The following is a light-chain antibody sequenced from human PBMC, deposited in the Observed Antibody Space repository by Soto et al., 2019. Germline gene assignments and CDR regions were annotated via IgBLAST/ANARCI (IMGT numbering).Light chain of an antibody. Sequence: EIVLTQSPGTLSLSPGDRATLSSMAIHSITNNYLAWYQQKPGQAPRPLIYGVSSRATGIPDRFSGSGSGRDFTFTISRLESEDFAVYYCQQYGGAPPHTVGQGTKLEIK. CDR1: HSITNNY. V-gene: IGKV3-20*01. CDR3: QQYGGAPPHT. J-gene: IGKJ2*01. CDR2: GVS.